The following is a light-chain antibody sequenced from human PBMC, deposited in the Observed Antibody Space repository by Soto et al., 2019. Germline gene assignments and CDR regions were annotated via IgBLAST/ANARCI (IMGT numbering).Light chain of an antibody. CDR3: QQRSNWPPIT. V-gene: IGKV3-11*01. CDR1: QSLSSS. Sequence: EIVLTQSPGTLSLSPVERATLSCRASQSLSSSLAWYQQKPGQAPRLLIYGASTRATGIPARFSGSGSGTDFTLTISSLEPEDFAVYYCQQRSNWPPITFGQGTRLEI. CDR2: GAS. J-gene: IGKJ5*01.